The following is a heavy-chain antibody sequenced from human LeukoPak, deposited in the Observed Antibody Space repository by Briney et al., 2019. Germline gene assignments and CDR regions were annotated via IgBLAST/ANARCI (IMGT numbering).Heavy chain of an antibody. CDR1: GYSFTEFD. J-gene: IGHJ4*02. V-gene: IGHV1-2*02. CDR2: INPNSGGT. D-gene: IGHD6-13*01. CDR3: ARDGYSSPLTG. Sequence: ASVKVSCKASGYSFTEFDINWVRQASGQGLEWMGWINPNSGGTNYAQKFQGRVTMTRDTSISTAYMELSRLRSDDTAVYYCARDGYSSPLTGWGQGTLVTVSS.